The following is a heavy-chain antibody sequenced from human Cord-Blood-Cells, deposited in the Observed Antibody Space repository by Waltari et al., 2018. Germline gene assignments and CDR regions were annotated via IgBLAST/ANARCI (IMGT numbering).Heavy chain of an antibody. CDR3: AGTRYYGSGSYDY. D-gene: IGHD3-10*01. CDR1: GYTFTGYY. CDR2: TNPNEGGN. J-gene: IGHJ4*02. V-gene: IGHV1-2*02. Sequence: QVQLVQSGAEVKKPGASVKVSCKASGYTFTGYYMHWVRRAPGQGLEWMGGTNPNEGGNNDAQRFQGRVTMTRDTSISTAYMELSRLRSDDTAVYYCAGTRYYGSGSYDYWGQGTLVTVSS.